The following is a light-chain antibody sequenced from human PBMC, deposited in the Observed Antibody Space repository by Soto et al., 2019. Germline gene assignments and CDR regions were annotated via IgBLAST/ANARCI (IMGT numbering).Light chain of an antibody. V-gene: IGKV3-20*01. J-gene: IGKJ5*01. CDR1: QSVGGSF. CDR3: QQYARSTT. CDR2: GAS. Sequence: EIVLTQSPGTLSSSPGERVNLSCRASQSVGGSFLAWYHQKPGQAPRLLMSGASSRASGIPNRFSGSGSGTDFTLTIRRLEPEDFGIYYCQQYARSTTFGQGTRLEIK.